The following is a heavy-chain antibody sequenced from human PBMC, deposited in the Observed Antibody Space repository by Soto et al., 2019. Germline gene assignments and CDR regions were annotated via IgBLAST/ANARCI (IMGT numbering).Heavy chain of an antibody. Sequence: QVQLVESGGGVVQPGRSLRLSCAASGFTFSSYGMHWVRQAPGKGLEWVAGIWYDGSNKYYADSVKGRFTISRDNSKNTLYLQMNSVRAEDTAVYYCARDQKWLLGRLPNDAFDIWGQGTMVTVSS. CDR3: ARDQKWLLGRLPNDAFDI. V-gene: IGHV3-33*01. CDR1: GFTFSSYG. J-gene: IGHJ3*02. CDR2: IWYDGSNK. D-gene: IGHD3-22*01.